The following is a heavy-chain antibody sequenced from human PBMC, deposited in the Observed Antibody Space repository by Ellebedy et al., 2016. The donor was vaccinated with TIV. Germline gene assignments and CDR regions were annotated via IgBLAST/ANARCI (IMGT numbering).Heavy chain of an antibody. CDR3: ARDRGDYSISGP. CDR1: GITFGRYW. D-gene: IGHD4-11*01. Sequence: HTGGSLRLXXVASGITFGRYWMHWVRQAPGNKLVWVSRIKSDGSGTTYADSVKGRFTTSRDNARNTLYLQMNSLRGEDTAVYFCARDRGDYSISGPWGQGTLVTVSS. V-gene: IGHV3-74*01. J-gene: IGHJ5*02. CDR2: IKSDGSGT.